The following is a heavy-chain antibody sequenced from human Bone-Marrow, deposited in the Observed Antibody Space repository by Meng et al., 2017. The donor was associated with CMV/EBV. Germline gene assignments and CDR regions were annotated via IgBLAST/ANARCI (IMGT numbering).Heavy chain of an antibody. D-gene: IGHD5-24*01. J-gene: IGHJ4*02. CDR3: ARRSRDGYNYDYFDY. CDR1: GFTFSSYS. CDR2: ISSSSSYI. Sequence: GGSLRXSCAASGFTFSSYSMNWVRQAPGKGLEWVSSISSSSSYIYYADSVKGRFTISRDNAKNSLYLQMNSLRAEDTAVYYCARRSRDGYNYDYFDYWGQGTLVTVSS. V-gene: IGHV3-21*01.